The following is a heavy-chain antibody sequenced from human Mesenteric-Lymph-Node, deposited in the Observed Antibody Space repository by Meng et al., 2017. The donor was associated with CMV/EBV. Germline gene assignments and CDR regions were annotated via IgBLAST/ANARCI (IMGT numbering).Heavy chain of an antibody. J-gene: IGHJ4*02. V-gene: IGHV1-69*02. Sequence: SVKVSCKALGGTFTTYTINWVRQAPGQGLEWMGRIIPILDIANSVQKFQGRITITADKSASTAYMELTSLRSEDTAVYYCARIPQGAAAYYFDSWGQGTLVTVSS. D-gene: IGHD6-13*01. CDR2: IIPILDIA. CDR3: ARIPQGAAAYYFDS. CDR1: GGTFTTYT.